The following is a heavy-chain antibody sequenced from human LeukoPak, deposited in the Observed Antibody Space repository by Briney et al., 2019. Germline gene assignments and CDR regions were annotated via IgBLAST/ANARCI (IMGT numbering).Heavy chain of an antibody. V-gene: IGHV1-2*02. CDR1: GYTFTSYY. CDR3: ATSDCSGADCYHY. CDR2: VNPNTGGT. D-gene: IGHD2-15*01. Sequence: ASVKVSCKASGYTFTSYYIHWVRQAPGQGLEWMGWVNPNTGGTNYAQKFQGRVTMTRDTSISTAYMELSSLRSDDTAVYYCATSDCSGADCYHYWGQGTLVTASS. J-gene: IGHJ4*02.